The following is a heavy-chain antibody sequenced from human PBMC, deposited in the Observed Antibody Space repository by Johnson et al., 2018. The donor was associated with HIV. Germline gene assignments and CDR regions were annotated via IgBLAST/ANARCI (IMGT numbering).Heavy chain of an antibody. CDR2: IFSVGDV. D-gene: IGHD3-22*01. Sequence: VQLVESGGGLVQPGGSLRLSCAASGITVGTNYMSWVRQAPGKGLEWVSVIFSVGDVYYADSVKGRFTISRDNSKNTLYLQMNSLRAEDTALYFCTRDQDYSDSSGYYRGVRAFDIWGQGTMVTISS. CDR3: TRDQDYSDSSGYYRGVRAFDI. J-gene: IGHJ3*02. V-gene: IGHV3-66*01. CDR1: GITVGTNY.